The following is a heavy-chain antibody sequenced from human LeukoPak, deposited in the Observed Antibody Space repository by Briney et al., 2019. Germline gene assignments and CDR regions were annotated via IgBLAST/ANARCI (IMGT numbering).Heavy chain of an antibody. CDR1: GFTFSSYS. D-gene: IGHD1-26*01. CDR3: ARDAGGRTQREGWFDP. CDR2: ISSGGMWI. J-gene: IGHJ5*02. V-gene: IGHV3-21*01. Sequence: GGSLRLSCAASGFTFSSYSMNWVRQAPGKGLEWVSSISSGGMWIYYADSLKGRFTISRDNAKNSLYLQIKSLRVEDTAVYYCARDAGGRTQREGWFDPWGQGTLVTVSS.